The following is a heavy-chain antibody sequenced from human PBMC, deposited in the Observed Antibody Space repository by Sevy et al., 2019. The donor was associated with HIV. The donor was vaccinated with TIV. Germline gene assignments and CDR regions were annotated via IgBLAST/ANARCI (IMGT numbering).Heavy chain of an antibody. CDR2: IRRNSHEPYGGTT. V-gene: IGHV3-49*03. CDR1: GFTLGDYA. Sequence: GGSLRLSCTSSGFTLGDYAMSWFRQAPGKGLEWVAFIRRNSHEPYGGTTEYAASVKGRFTISRDDSKSIAYLQMNSLKTEDTVVYYCTRPLATADTPEYFFDYWGQGILVTVSS. J-gene: IGHJ4*02. CDR3: TRPLATADTPEYFFDY. D-gene: IGHD5-12*01.